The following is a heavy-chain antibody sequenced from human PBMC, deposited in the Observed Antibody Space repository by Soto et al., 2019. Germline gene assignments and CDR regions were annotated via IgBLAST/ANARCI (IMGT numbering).Heavy chain of an antibody. D-gene: IGHD1-26*01. CDR3: ATHREVGATTSLDY. CDR2: ISAYNGNT. CDR1: GYTFTSYG. Sequence: ASVKVSCKASGYTFTSYGISWVRQAPGQGLEWMGWISAYNGNTNYAQKLQGRVTMTTDTSTSTAYMELRSLRSDDTAVYYCATHREVGATTSLDYWGQGTLVTVSS. V-gene: IGHV1-18*04. J-gene: IGHJ4*02.